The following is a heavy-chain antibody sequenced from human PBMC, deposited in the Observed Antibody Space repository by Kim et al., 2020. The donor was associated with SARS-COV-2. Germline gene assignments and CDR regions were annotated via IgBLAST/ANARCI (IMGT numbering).Heavy chain of an antibody. CDR3: ARSFTGGWYYFGD. J-gene: IGHJ4*02. CDR2: IYSGGGT. D-gene: IGHD6-19*01. Sequence: LSLTCAVSGFTVTNTYMSWVRQPPGKGLEWLSLIYSGGGTNYAESVKGRFTISRDNSHNTLFLQMNSLRAEDTAVYYCARSFTGGWYYFGDWGQGTLVTVSS. CDR1: GFTVTNTY. V-gene: IGHV3-53*01.